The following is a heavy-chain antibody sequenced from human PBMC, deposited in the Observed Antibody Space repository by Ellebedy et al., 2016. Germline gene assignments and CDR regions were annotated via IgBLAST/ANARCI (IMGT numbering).Heavy chain of an antibody. CDR2: ISGNGGST. D-gene: IGHD3-16*01. CDR1: GFTFYRYS. CDR3: AKVESTGTPGGYMDV. V-gene: IGHV3-23*01. J-gene: IGHJ6*03. Sequence: GESLKISXAASGFTFYRYSMNWVRQAPGKGLEWVSGISGNGGSTHYADSVKGRLTISRDNSRNTLYLQMNRLRAEDTAVYYCAKVESTGTPGGYMDVWGRGTTVTVSS.